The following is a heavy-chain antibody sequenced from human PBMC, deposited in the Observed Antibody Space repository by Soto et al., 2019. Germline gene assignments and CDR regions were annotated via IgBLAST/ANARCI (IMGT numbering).Heavy chain of an antibody. CDR3: ARGEGGRVVRYYYGMDV. V-gene: IGHV3-7*01. CDR1: GFTFSSYW. CDR2: IRYDGSDK. Sequence: GGSLRLSCAASGFTFSSYWMSWVRQAPGKGLEWVANIRYDGSDKYYVDSVKGRFTISRDNAKNTLYLQMNSLRAEDTAVYYWARGEGGRVVRYYYGMDVWGQGTTVTVSS. D-gene: IGHD2-21*01. J-gene: IGHJ6*02.